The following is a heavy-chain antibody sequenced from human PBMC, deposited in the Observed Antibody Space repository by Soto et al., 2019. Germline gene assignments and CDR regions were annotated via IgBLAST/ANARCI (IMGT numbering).Heavy chain of an antibody. V-gene: IGHV4-31*03. CDR2: FYYSGST. CDR1: GGSISSGGYY. J-gene: IGHJ4*02. CDR3: ARVSGSSGYYGFGGQFDY. Sequence: QVQLQESGPGLVKPSQTLSLTCTVSGGSISSGGYYWSWIRQHPGKGLEWIGYFYYSGSTYYNPSLRSRVTISVDTSKTQFALKLSSVTAADTVVYYCARVSGSSGYYGFGGQFDYWGQGNLVTVSS. D-gene: IGHD3-22*01.